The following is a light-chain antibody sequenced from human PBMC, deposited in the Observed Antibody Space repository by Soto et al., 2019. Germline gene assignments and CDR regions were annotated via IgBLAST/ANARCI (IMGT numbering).Light chain of an antibody. CDR3: QQYNNFWT. Sequence: DIQITQSPSTLSASVGDRVTITCRASQSISGLLAWYQQKPGKAPKLLIYKASGLESGVPSRLSGSGSGTEFTLTIQGLQPDDFATYYCQQYNNFWTFGQGTKVDIK. V-gene: IGKV1-5*03. CDR2: KAS. CDR1: QSISGL. J-gene: IGKJ1*01.